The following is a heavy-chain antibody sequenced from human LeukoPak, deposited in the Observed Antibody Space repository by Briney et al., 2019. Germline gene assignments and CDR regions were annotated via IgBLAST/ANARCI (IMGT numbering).Heavy chain of an antibody. CDR2: IDPHSGGT. V-gene: IGHV1-2*02. CDR3: ARAHEYGDLLIDY. CDR1: GYXFTGYY. D-gene: IGHD4-17*01. J-gene: IGHJ4*02. Sequence: ASVRVSCKASGYXFTGYYIHWVRQAPGQGLEWMGWIDPHSGGTNYEQKFQGRVTMTRDTSISKAYMDLSRLRSDDTAVYYCARAHEYGDLLIDYWGQGTLVTVSS.